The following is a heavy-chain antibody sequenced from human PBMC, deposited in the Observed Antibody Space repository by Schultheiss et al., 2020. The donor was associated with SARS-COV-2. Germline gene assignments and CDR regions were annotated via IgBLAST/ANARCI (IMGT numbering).Heavy chain of an antibody. CDR1: GFTFSSYW. J-gene: IGHJ4*02. Sequence: GGSLRLSCAASGFTFSSYWMHWVRQAPGKGLVWVSRINSDGSSTSYADSVKGRFTISRDNFKNTLYMQMNSLRAEDTAVYYCANGNIAARPVPVDFWGQGTLVTVSS. V-gene: IGHV3-74*01. D-gene: IGHD6-6*01. CDR3: ANGNIAARPVPVDF. CDR2: INSDGSST.